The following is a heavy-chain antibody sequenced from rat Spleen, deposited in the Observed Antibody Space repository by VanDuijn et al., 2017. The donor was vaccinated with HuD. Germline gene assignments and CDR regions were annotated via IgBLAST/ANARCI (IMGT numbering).Heavy chain of an antibody. Sequence: EVQLVESGGGLVQPGRSLKLSCAASGFTFSSYGMAWVRQTPTKGLEWVATISYEGSSTYYGDSVKGRFTISRDNAKSTLYLQMDSLRSEDTATYYCAKEGDGGYSSYPNWFAYWGQGTLVTVSS. D-gene: IGHD1-8*01. CDR3: AKEGDGGYSSYPNWFAY. CDR2: ISYEGSST. CDR1: GFTFSSYG. V-gene: IGHV5-29*01. J-gene: IGHJ3*01.